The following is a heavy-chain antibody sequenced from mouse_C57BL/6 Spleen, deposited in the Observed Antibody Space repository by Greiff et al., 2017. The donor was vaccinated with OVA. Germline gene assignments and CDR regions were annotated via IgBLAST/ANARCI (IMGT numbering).Heavy chain of an antibody. D-gene: IGHD1-1*01. CDR1: GYAFSSSW. CDR2: IYPGDGDT. CDR3: ARTLYYGSSFDY. J-gene: IGHJ2*01. Sequence: VHLVESGPELVKPGPSVKISCKASGYAFSSSWMNWVKQRPGKGLEWIGRIYPGDGDTNYNGKFKGKATLTADKSSSTAYMQLSSLTSEDSAVYFCARTLYYGSSFDYWGQGTTLTVSS. V-gene: IGHV1-82*01.